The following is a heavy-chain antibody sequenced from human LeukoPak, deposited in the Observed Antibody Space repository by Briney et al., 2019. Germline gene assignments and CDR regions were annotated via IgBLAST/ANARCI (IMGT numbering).Heavy chain of an antibody. CDR1: GYTFNDHD. D-gene: IGHD1-26*01. J-gene: IGHJ4*02. CDR3: ARDWSGSYEQ. V-gene: IGHV1-2*05. CDR2: INPNNGGT. Sequence: GASVKVSCKASGYTFNDHDMHWVLQAPGQGLEWMGRINPNNGGTTYAQKFQGRVTMTRDTSISTAYMELSRLTSDDPGVYYCARDWSGSYEQWGQGTLVSVSS.